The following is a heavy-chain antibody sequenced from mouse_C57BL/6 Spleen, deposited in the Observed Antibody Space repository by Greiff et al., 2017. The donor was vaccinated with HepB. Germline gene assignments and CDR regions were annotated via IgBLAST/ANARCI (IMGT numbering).Heavy chain of an antibody. J-gene: IGHJ2*01. Sequence: DVKLVESGGGLVKPGGSLKLSCAASGFTFSSYAMSWVRQTPEKRLEWVATISDGGSYTYYPDNVKGRFTISRDNAKNNLYLQMSHLKSEDTAMYYCARDNWLEDGSPFDYWGQGTTLTVSS. D-gene: IGHD1-1*01. CDR3: ARDNWLEDGSPFDY. CDR2: ISDGGSYT. CDR1: GFTFSSYA. V-gene: IGHV5-4*01.